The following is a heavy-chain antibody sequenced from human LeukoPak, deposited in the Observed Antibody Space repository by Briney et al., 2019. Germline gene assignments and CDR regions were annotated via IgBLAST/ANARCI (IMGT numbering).Heavy chain of an antibody. Sequence: PGGSLRLSCAASGFTFSSYWMSWVRQAPGKGLEWVANIKQDGSEKYYVDSVKGRFSISRDNAKNSLYLQMNSRRAEDTAVYYCARGQTTVTSCGQGSLVTVPA. J-gene: IGHJ4*02. CDR3: ARGQTTVTS. CDR2: IKQDGSEK. V-gene: IGHV3-7*03. CDR1: GFTFSSYW. D-gene: IGHD4-17*01.